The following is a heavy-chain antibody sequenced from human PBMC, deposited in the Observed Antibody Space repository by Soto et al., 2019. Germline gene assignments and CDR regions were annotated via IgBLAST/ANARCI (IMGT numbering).Heavy chain of an antibody. CDR2: IYYSGST. Sequence: NPSETLSLTCTVSGGSISSYYWSWIRQPPGKGLEWIGYIYYSGSTNYNPSLKSRVTISVDTSKNQFSLKLSSVTAADTAVYYCARENYGDYLDYWGQGTLVTVSS. CDR3: ARENYGDYLDY. CDR1: GGSISSYY. J-gene: IGHJ4*02. D-gene: IGHD4-17*01. V-gene: IGHV4-59*01.